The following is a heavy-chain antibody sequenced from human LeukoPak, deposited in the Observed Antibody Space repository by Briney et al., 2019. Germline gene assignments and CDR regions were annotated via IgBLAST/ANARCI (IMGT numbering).Heavy chain of an antibody. Sequence: PSETLSLTCAVYGGSFSGYYRSWIRQPPGKGLEWIGEINHSGSTNYNPSLTSRVTISVDTSKNQFSLKLSSVTAADTAVYYCARAQGEGNYDILTGYWNYYYYYMDVWGKGTTVTISS. CDR3: ARAQGEGNYDILTGYWNYYYYYMDV. D-gene: IGHD3-9*01. CDR2: INHSGST. CDR1: GGSFSGYY. V-gene: IGHV4-34*01. J-gene: IGHJ6*03.